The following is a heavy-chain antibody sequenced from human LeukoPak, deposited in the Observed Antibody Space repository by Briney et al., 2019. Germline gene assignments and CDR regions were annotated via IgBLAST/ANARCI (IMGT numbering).Heavy chain of an antibody. D-gene: IGHD3-22*01. Sequence: SETLSLTCTVSGGSISSYYWSWIRQPPGKGLEWIGYIYYSGSTNYNPSLKSRVTISVDTSKNQFSLKLSSVTAADTAVYYCARDKAKYYYDSSGSHFDYWGQGTLVTVSS. CDR2: IYYSGST. J-gene: IGHJ4*02. V-gene: IGHV4-59*12. CDR3: ARDKAKYYYDSSGSHFDY. CDR1: GGSISSYY.